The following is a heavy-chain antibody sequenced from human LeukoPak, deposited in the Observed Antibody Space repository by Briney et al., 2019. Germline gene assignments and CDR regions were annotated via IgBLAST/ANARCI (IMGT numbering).Heavy chain of an antibody. D-gene: IGHD2-21*02. CDR2: ISGSGGST. J-gene: IGHJ2*01. Sequence: GGSLRLSCAASGFTLSSYAMSWVRQAPGKGLEWVSAISGSGGSTYYADSVKGRFTISRDNSKNTLYLQMNSLRAEDTAVYYCAKDRGVVTAIGQDWYFDLWGRGTLVTVSS. V-gene: IGHV3-23*01. CDR1: GFTLSSYA. CDR3: AKDRGVVTAIGQDWYFDL.